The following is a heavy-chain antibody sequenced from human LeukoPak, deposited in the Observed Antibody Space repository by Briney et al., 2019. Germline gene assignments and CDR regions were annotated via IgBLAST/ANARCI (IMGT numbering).Heavy chain of an antibody. D-gene: IGHD1-14*01. J-gene: IGHJ4*02. V-gene: IGHV3-7*01. CDR2: IRPDGSEK. CDR3: AKGGTG. CDR1: GFIVSSNY. Sequence: GGSLRLSCAASGFIVSSNYMSWVRQAPGKGLEWVANIRPDGSEKYYVDSVRGRFTISRDNAKNSLYLQMNSLRAEDTAVYYCAKGGTGWGQGTLVTVSS.